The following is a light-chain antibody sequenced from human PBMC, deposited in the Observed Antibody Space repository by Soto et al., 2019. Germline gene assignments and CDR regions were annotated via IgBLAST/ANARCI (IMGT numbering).Light chain of an antibody. CDR1: SGDIGDYKY. V-gene: IGLV2-14*01. CDR3: SSYTRTNFVI. Sequence: QAVVTQLASVSGSPGQSITISCTGSSGDIGDYKYVSWYKQHPGKAPKLMIYDVSNRPSGVSNRFSASKSGNTASLTISGLQAEDEADYYWSSYTRTNFVIFGGGTKLTVL. CDR2: DVS. J-gene: IGLJ2*01.